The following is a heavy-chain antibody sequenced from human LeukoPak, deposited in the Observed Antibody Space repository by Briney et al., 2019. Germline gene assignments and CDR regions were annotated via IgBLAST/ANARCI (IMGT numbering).Heavy chain of an antibody. V-gene: IGHV3-48*02. J-gene: IGHJ4*02. CDR1: GFTFSDYS. CDR3: SRRFDC. CDR2: IDGSGDTI. Sequence: GGSLRLPCAASGFTFSDYSMNWVRQAPGKGLEWVSYIDGSGDTIYYADSVKGRFTISRDNAKNSLDLQMNSLRDEDTAVYYCSRRFDCWGQGTLVTVSS.